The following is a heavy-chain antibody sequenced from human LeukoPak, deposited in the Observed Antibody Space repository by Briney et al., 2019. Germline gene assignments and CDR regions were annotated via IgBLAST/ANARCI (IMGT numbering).Heavy chain of an antibody. CDR3: ARASLNDYSSSWYRSNWFDP. J-gene: IGHJ5*02. Sequence: SETLSLTCTVSGGSISSGSYYWSWIRQPPGKGLEWIVRIYSSGSTNYNPSLKSRVTISVDTSKNKFSLKLSSVTAADTAVYYCARASLNDYSSSWYRSNWFDPWGQGTLVTVSS. CDR2: IYSSGST. D-gene: IGHD6-13*01. CDR1: GGSISSGSYY. V-gene: IGHV4-61*02.